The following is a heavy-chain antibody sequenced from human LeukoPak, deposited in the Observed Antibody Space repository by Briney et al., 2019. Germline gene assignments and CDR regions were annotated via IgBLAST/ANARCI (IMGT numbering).Heavy chain of an antibody. CDR1: GGSISSYY. CDR2: IYYSGST. J-gene: IGHJ4*02. Sequence: SETLSLTCTVSGGSISSYYWSWIRQPPGKGLEWIGYIYYSGSTNYNPSLKRRVTISVDTSKNQFSLKLSSVTAADTAVYYCARMSPRATKASFDYWGQGTLVTVSS. V-gene: IGHV4-59*01. CDR3: ARMSPRATKASFDY. D-gene: IGHD1-26*01.